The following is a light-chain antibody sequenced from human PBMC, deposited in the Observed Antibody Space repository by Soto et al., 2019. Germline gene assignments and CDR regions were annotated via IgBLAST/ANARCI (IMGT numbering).Light chain of an antibody. CDR3: QQYGSSPRT. CDR1: QSVSSSY. V-gene: IGKV3-20*01. Sequence: LMQSPGTLSLSQGESATLSCRASQSVSSSYLAWYQQKPGQAPRLLIYGASSRATGIPDRFSGSGSGTDFTLTISRLETEDFAVYYCQQYGSSPRTFGQGSK. J-gene: IGKJ1*01. CDR2: GAS.